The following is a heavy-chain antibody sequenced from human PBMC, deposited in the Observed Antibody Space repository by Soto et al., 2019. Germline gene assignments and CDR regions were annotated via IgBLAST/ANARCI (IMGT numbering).Heavy chain of an antibody. J-gene: IGHJ6*02. D-gene: IGHD2-15*01. Sequence: QVQLVQSGAEVKKPGSSVKVSCKASGGTFSSYAISWVRQAPGQGLEWMGGIIPIFRTADYAQKFQCRVTITADASTSTAYMELSRLRSEDTAVYYCSSVETQRYYYGMDVWGQGTTVTVSS. CDR1: GGTFSSYA. V-gene: IGHV1-69*12. CDR2: IIPIFRTA. CDR3: SSVETQRYYYGMDV.